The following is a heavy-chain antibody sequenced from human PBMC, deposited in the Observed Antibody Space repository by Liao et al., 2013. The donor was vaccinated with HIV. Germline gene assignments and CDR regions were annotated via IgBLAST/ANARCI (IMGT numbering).Heavy chain of an antibody. CDR1: GGSISSGSYY. V-gene: IGHV4-30-4*01. CDR3: ASDFQI. J-gene: IGHJ6*04. CDR2: INHSGSI. Sequence: QVQLQESGPGLVKPSQTLSLTCTVSGGSISSGSYYWSWIRQPPGKGLEWIGEINHSGSIKYNPSLNSRVAISVDTSKRQFFLKLTSVTAADTAIYYCASDFQIWGKGTSVTVSS.